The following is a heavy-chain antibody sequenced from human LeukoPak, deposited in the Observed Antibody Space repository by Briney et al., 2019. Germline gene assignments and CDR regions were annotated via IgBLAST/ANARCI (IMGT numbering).Heavy chain of an antibody. CDR1: GYTFTGYY. Sequence: GASVKVSCKASGYTFTGYYMHWVRQAPGQRLEWMGWINTNTGNPTYAQGFTGRFVFSLDASASTAYLQISSLKVEDTAVYYCARAGWFGEFYFDYWGQGTLVTVSS. J-gene: IGHJ4*02. CDR3: ARAGWFGEFYFDY. CDR2: INTNTGNP. V-gene: IGHV7-4-1*02. D-gene: IGHD3-10*01.